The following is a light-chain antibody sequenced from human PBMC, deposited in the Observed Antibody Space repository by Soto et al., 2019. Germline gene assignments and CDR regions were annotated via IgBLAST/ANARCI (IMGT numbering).Light chain of an antibody. J-gene: IGKJ1*01. CDR1: QSISSW. CDR2: KAS. Sequence: DIHMTQSPSTPSASVGDRVTITCRASQSISSWLAWYQQKPGKAPNLLIYKASSLQSGVPSRFSGSGSGTEFTLTISSLQPDDCGTYYCQQYNDKLTFGQGTKV. V-gene: IGKV1-5*03. CDR3: QQYNDKLT.